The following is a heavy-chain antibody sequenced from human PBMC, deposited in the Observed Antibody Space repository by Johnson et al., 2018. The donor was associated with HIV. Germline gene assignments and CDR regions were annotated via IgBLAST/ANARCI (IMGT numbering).Heavy chain of an antibody. J-gene: IGHJ3*02. CDR1: GFTFSSYW. D-gene: IGHD3-16*01. CDR3: AKCIWGSSLIDVFDI. V-gene: IGHV3-7*02. CDR2: IKQDGSEK. Sequence: VKLVESGGGLVQPGGSLRLSCAASGFTFSSYWMSWVRQAPGKGLEWVANIKQDGSEKYYADSVKGRFTISRDNSKNTLYLQMNSLRAEDTAVYYCAKCIWGSSLIDVFDIWGQGTMVTVSS.